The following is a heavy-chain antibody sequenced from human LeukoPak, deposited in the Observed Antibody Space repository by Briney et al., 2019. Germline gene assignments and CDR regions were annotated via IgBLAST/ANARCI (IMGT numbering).Heavy chain of an antibody. J-gene: IGHJ6*02. Sequence: GRSLRLSCAASGFTFSSYGMHWVRQVPGKGLEWVAVISYNGSNKYYADSVKGRFTISRDNSKNTLYLQMNSLRAEDTAVYYCAKAGFDSSSSSGMDVWGQGTTVTVSS. CDR3: AKAGFDSSSSSGMDV. CDR2: ISYNGSNK. D-gene: IGHD6-6*01. V-gene: IGHV3-30*18. CDR1: GFTFSSYG.